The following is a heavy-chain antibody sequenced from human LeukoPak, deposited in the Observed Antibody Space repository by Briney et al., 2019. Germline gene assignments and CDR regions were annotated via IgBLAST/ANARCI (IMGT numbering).Heavy chain of an antibody. CDR2: TTWDGSTT. CDR3: AKGGVVTAVVYYLDF. Sequence: PGGSLRLSCAASGFTFDDFTLYWVRQAPGKSLEWVSLTTWDGSTTYYTDSVKGRFTISRDNSKNALYLQMNSLTKEDTALYHCAKGGVVTAVVYYLDFWGQGTLVTVSS. V-gene: IGHV3-43*01. J-gene: IGHJ4*02. D-gene: IGHD2-21*02. CDR1: GFTFDDFT.